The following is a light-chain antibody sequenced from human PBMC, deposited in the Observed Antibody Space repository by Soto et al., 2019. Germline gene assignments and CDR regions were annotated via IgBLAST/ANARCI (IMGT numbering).Light chain of an antibody. J-gene: IGKJ1*01. CDR2: GAS. Sequence: ETVLMQSPDTLSLSPGERVTLSCRASQSLPSNSLAWYQQKPGQPPRLLFYGASSRATGVPDRFVGSGSGTDFTLTVARLEAEDSAVYFCQQSDDLPWTFGQGTKVEV. V-gene: IGKV3-20*01. CDR1: QSLPSNS. CDR3: QQSDDLPWT.